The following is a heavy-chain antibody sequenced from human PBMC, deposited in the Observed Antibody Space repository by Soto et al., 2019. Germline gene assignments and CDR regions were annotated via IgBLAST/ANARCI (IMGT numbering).Heavy chain of an antibody. CDR2: IIPILGIA. D-gene: IGHD3-16*02. V-gene: IGHV1-69*04. J-gene: IGHJ4*01. CDR3: ATDRVTFGGVIVRLGWGNFDY. Sequence: SVKVSCKASGGTFSSYTISWVRQAPGQGLEWMGRIIPILGIANYAQKFQGRVTMTEDTSTDTAYMELSSLRSEDTAVYYCATDRVTFGGVIVRLGWGNFDYWG. CDR1: GGTFSSYT.